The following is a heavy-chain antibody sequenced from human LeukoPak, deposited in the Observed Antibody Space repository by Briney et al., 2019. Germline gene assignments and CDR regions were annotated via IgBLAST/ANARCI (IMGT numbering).Heavy chain of an antibody. CDR3: AKDPTMIVVVIPDY. D-gene: IGHD3-22*01. Sequence: GGSLRLSCAVSGITLSNYGMSWVRQAPGKGLEWVAGISDSGGRTNYADSVKGRFTISRDNSKNTLYLQMNSLRAEDTAVYYCAKDPTMIVVVIPDYWGQGTLVTVSS. CDR2: ISDSGGRT. V-gene: IGHV3-23*01. CDR1: GITLSNYG. J-gene: IGHJ4*02.